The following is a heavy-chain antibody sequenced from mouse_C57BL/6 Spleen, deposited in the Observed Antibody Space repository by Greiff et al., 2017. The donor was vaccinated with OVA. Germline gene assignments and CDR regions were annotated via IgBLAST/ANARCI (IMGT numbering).Heavy chain of an antibody. CDR2: IDPEDGDT. CDR3: TTYYYGYDDFDY. V-gene: IGHV14-1*01. D-gene: IGHD2-2*01. CDR1: GFNIKDYY. Sequence: VQLQQSGAELVRPGASVKLSCTASGFNIKDYYMHWVKQRPEQGLEWIGRIDPEDGDTEYAPKFQGKATMTADKSSNTAYLQLSSLTSEDTAVYYCTTYYYGYDDFDYWGQGTTLTVSS. J-gene: IGHJ2*01.